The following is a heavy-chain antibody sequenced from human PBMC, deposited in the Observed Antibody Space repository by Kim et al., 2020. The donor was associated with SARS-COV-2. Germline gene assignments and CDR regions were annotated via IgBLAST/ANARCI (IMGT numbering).Heavy chain of an antibody. D-gene: IGHD3-22*01. CDR2: IKSKTTDGAI. J-gene: IGHJ4*02. CDR3: ATDSVNYYETTIYQPAIFAY. Sequence: GGSLRLSCAASGFTFTSACMSWVRQAPGRGLEWVARIKSKTTDGAIDYAAPVKGRFTISRDDSKNTLYLQMNSLRTEDTAMYYCATDSVNYYETTIYQPAIFAYWGQGTLVTVSS. V-gene: IGHV3-15*01. CDR1: GFTFTSAC.